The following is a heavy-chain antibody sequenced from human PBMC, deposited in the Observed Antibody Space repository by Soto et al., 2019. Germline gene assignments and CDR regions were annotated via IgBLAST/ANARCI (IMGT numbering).Heavy chain of an antibody. V-gene: IGHV1-18*01. J-gene: IGHJ6*02. CDR1: GYTFTSYG. Sequence: QVQLVQSGAEVKKPGASVKVSCKASGYTFTSYGISWVRQAPGQGLEWMGWISAYNGNTNYAQKLQGRVTMTTDTSTSTAYMELRSLRYDDTAVYYCARDGRLTTVTDYYYYGMDVWGQGTTVTVSS. CDR3: ARDGRLTTVTDYYYYGMDV. CDR2: ISAYNGNT. D-gene: IGHD4-17*01.